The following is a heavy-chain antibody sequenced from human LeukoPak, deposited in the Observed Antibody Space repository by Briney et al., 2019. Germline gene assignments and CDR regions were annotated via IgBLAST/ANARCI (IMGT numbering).Heavy chain of an antibody. CDR2: IYPGDSDT. D-gene: IGHD3/OR15-3a*01. CDR3: ARHGLEMTPDY. V-gene: IGHV5-51*01. J-gene: IGHJ4*02. Sequence: GGSLEISFKGSGYSFTNYWIGWGRQMPGKGLEGMGIIYPGDSDTRYSPSFQDQVIISADKSISTAYLQWSSLKASDTAMYYCARHGLEMTPDYWGQGTLVTVSS. CDR1: GYSFTNYW.